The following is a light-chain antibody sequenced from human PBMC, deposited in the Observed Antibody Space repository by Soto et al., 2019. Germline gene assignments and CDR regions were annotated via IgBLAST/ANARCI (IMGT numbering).Light chain of an antibody. CDR1: QGISTY. J-gene: IGKJ5*01. CDR3: QQRGET. Sequence: LTQSPATLSLSPGDRATLSCTASQGISTYIAWYQQKPGHPPRLLMFDASRRVAGIPPRFSGSGFGREFTLTISSLEPEDFAIYYCQQRGETFGPGTRLEI. V-gene: IGKV3-11*02. CDR2: DAS.